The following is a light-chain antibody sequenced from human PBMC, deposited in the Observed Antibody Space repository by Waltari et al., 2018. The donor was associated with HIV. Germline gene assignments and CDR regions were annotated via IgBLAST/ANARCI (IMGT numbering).Light chain of an antibody. V-gene: IGKV3-15*01. Sequence: EIVMTQSPATLSVSPGERATLSCRASQSVSRNLAWYQHKPGQAPRLLMYCTSTRATGIPARFSGIGSGTEFTLTISSLQSEDFAVYYCQQYNNWPPGTFGQGTKVEIK. CDR3: QQYNNWPPGT. CDR2: CTS. J-gene: IGKJ1*01. CDR1: QSVSRN.